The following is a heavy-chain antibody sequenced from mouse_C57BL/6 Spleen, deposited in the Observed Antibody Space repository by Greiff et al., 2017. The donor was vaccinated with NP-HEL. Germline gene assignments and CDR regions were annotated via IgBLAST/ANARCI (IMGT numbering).Heavy chain of an antibody. Sequence: VTLKVSVAELVRPGASVKLSCTASGFNIKNTYMHWVKQRPEQGLEWIGRIDPANGNTKYAPKFQGKATITADTSSNTAYLQLSSLTSEDTAIYYCARSLYSNYPYWYFDVWGTGTTVTVSS. J-gene: IGHJ1*03. CDR3: ARSLYSNYPYWYFDV. CDR2: IDPANGNT. D-gene: IGHD2-5*01. V-gene: IGHV14-3*01. CDR1: GFNIKNTY.